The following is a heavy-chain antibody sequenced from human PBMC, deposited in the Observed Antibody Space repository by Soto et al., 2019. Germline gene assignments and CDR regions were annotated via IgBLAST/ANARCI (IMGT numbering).Heavy chain of an antibody. CDR1: GYTFTSYG. V-gene: IGHV1-18*01. CDR2: ISAYNGNT. D-gene: IGHD3-16*02. CDR3: ARFHKPIRGGYLYDAFDI. J-gene: IGHJ3*02. Sequence: ASVKVSCKASGYTFTSYGISWVRQAPGQGLEWMGWISAYNGNTNYAQKLQGRVTMTTDTSTSTAYMELRSLRSDDTAVYYCARFHKPIRGGYLYDAFDIWGQGTMVTV.